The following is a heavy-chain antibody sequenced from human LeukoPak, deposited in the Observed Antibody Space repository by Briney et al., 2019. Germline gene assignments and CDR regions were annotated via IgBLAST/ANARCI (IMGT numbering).Heavy chain of an antibody. J-gene: IGHJ6*03. CDR1: GGTFSSYA. Sequence: SVKVSCKASGGTFSSYAISWVRQAPGQGLEWVGGIIPIFGTANYAQKFQGRVTITADESTSTAYMELSSLRSEDRAVYYCARVGYYGSGNTYYMDVWGKGTTVTVSS. CDR2: IIPIFGTA. CDR3: ARVGYYGSGNTYYMDV. D-gene: IGHD3-10*01. V-gene: IGHV1-69*13.